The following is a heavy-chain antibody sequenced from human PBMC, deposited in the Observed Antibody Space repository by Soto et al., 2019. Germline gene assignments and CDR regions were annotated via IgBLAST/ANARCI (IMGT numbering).Heavy chain of an antibody. CDR3: ARHRYSYGVYYFDY. CDR1: GGSISNYY. V-gene: IGHV4-59*08. D-gene: IGHD5-18*01. Sequence: QVQLQESGPGLVKPSETLSLTCIVSGGSISNYYWSWIRQPPGKGLEWIGYIYYSGSTNYNPSRTTRVPISVDASKNQFSLKLSSVTAADTAVYYCARHRYSYGVYYFDYWGQGTLVTVSS. CDR2: IYYSGST. J-gene: IGHJ4*02.